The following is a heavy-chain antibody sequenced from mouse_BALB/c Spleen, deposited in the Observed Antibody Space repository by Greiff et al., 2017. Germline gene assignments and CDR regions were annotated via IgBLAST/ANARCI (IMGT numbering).Heavy chain of an antibody. Sequence: VMLVESGPGLVAPSQSLSITCTVSGFSLTNSGVHWVRQSPGKGLEWLGVIWGDGSTNYNSAFKSRLSISKDNSKSQVFLKMNSLQTDDTARYYCASQGGIYAMDYWGQGTSVTVSS. V-gene: IGHV2-6-6*01. CDR3: ASQGGIYAMDY. D-gene: IGHD3-2*02. CDR1: GFSLTNSG. CDR2: IWGDGST. J-gene: IGHJ4*01.